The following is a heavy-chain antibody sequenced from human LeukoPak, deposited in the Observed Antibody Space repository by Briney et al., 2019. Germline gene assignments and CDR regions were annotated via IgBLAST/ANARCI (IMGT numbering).Heavy chain of an antibody. CDR3: ARDRYNWNPLLDY. Sequence: PGGSQRLSCAASGFTFSSYWMSWVRQAPGKGLEWVANIKQDGSEKYYVDSVKGRFTISRDNAKNSLYLQMNSLRAEDTAVYYCARDRYNWNPLLDYWGQGTLVTVSS. J-gene: IGHJ4*02. D-gene: IGHD1-20*01. V-gene: IGHV3-7*01. CDR1: GFTFSSYW. CDR2: IKQDGSEK.